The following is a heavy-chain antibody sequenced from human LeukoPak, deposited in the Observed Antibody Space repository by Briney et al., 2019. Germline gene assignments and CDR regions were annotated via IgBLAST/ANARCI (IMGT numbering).Heavy chain of an antibody. CDR1: IDSFSNYH. Sequence: PSETLSLTCAVYIDSFSNYHWNWIRQTPAKGMEWIGEVNESGGTNISPSLRSRVTISVDTSKDQFSLKLSSVTAADTAVYYCARETYGGNTDAIDYWGQGTLVTVSS. CDR3: ARETYGGNTDAIDY. CDR2: VNESGGT. J-gene: IGHJ4*02. D-gene: IGHD4-23*01. V-gene: IGHV4-34*01.